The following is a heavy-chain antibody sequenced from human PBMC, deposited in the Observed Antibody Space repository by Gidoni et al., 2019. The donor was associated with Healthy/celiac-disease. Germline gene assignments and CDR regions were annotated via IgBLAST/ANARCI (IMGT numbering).Heavy chain of an antibody. CDR2: IKSKTDGGTT. J-gene: IGHJ4*02. Sequence: EVQLVESGGGLVKPGGSLRLSCAASGFTFSNAWMNWVRQAPGKGLGWVGRIKSKTDGGTTDYAAPVKGRFTISRDDSKNTLYLQMNSLKTEDTAVYYCTTDPLKYSSFDYWGQGTLVTVSS. CDR3: TTDPLKYSSFDY. V-gene: IGHV3-15*07. D-gene: IGHD4-4*01. CDR1: GFTFSNAW.